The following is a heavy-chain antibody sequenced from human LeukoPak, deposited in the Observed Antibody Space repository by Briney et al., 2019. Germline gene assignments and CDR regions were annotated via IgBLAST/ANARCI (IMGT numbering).Heavy chain of an antibody. V-gene: IGHV3-30-3*01. CDR3: ARDSTTVVKHFDY. Sequence: GGSLRLSCAASGFTFSSYAMHWVRQAPGKGLEWVAVISYDGSNKYYADSVKGRFTISRDNSKNTLYLQMNSLRAEDTAVYYCARDSTTVVKHFDYWGQGTLVTVSP. J-gene: IGHJ4*02. CDR2: ISYDGSNK. D-gene: IGHD4-23*01. CDR1: GFTFSSYA.